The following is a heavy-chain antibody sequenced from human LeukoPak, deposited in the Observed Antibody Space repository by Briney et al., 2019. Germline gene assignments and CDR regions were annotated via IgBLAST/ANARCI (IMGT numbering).Heavy chain of an antibody. CDR2: IYYSGST. CDR3: ARARPNYDILTGYPPNYFDY. V-gene: IGHV4-30-4*01. CDR1: GGSISSGDYY. J-gene: IGHJ4*02. Sequence: SQTLSLTCTVSGGSISSGDYYWSWIRQPPGKGLEWIAYIYYSGSTYYNPSLKSRVTISVDTSKNQFSLKMSSVTAADTAVYYCARARPNYDILTGYPPNYFDYWGQGTLVTVSS. D-gene: IGHD3-9*01.